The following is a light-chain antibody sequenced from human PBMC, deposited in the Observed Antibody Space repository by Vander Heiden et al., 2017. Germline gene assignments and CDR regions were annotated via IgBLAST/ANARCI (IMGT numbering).Light chain of an antibody. CDR1: QSLLHSDGKTY. J-gene: IGKJ1*01. CDR3: MQSIQLPRT. V-gene: IGKV2D-29*01. CDR2: EVS. Sequence: DLVMTQTPLSLSVSHGQQASLSCKASQSLLHSDGKTYLYWYLQKPGKPPQLLIYEVSNLFSGVPDRFSGSGSGTDFTLKISRVEAEDVGVDYCMQSIQLPRTFGQGTKVEIK.